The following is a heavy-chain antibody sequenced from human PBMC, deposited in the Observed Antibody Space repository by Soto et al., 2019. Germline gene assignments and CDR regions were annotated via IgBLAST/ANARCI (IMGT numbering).Heavy chain of an antibody. CDR1: GFTFSSYA. Sequence: EVQLLESGGGLVQPGGSLRLSCAASGFTFSSYAMSWVRQAPGKGLEWVSAISGSGGSTYYADSVKGRFTISRDNSKNTRYLHMNSLRAEDTAVYYCAKDQITFGGVIVSLFDYWGQGTLVTVSS. CDR3: AKDQITFGGVIVSLFDY. CDR2: ISGSGGST. V-gene: IGHV3-23*01. J-gene: IGHJ4*02. D-gene: IGHD3-16*02.